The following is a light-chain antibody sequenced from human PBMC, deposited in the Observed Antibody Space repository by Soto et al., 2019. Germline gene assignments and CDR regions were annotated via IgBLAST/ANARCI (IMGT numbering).Light chain of an antibody. V-gene: IGLV1-51*01. CDR2: DNN. CDR1: SSNIGKYY. CDR3: GTWDSTLSAGV. Sequence: QSVLTQPPSVSAAPGQRVTISCSGGSSNIGKYYVSWYQQLPGTAPKLLIYDNNKRPSGIPDRFSGSKSDTSATLGITGLQTGDEADYYCGTWDSTLSAGVFGGGTKVTVL. J-gene: IGLJ2*01.